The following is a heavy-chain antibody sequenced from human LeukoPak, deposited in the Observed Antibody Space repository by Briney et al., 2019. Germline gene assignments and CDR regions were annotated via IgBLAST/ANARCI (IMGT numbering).Heavy chain of an antibody. J-gene: IGHJ4*01. D-gene: IGHD1-26*01. CDR3: ARDPVGATYFDL. Sequence: SETLSLTCAVYGGSFSGYYWSLIRQHPGKGLEWIGYIYYSGSTYYNPSLKSRVTISVDTSKNQFSLKLSSVTAADTAVYYCARDPVGATYFDLWGQGTLVNVSS. CDR1: GGSFSGYY. CDR2: IYYSGST. V-gene: IGHV4-31*11.